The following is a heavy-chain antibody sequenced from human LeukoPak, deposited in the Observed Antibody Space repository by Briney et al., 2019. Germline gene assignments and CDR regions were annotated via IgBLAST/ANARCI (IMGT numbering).Heavy chain of an antibody. Sequence: GGSLRLSCAASGFTFSSYWMSCVRQAPGKGLEWVVNIKQDGSEEYYVDSVKGRFTISRDSAKNSLYLQMNSLRAEDSAVYFCARELDGSGTFSLPPRFDPWGQGTLITVSS. J-gene: IGHJ5*02. CDR3: ARELDGSGTFSLPPRFDP. CDR2: IKQDGSEE. D-gene: IGHD3-10*01. V-gene: IGHV3-7*04. CDR1: GFTFSSYW.